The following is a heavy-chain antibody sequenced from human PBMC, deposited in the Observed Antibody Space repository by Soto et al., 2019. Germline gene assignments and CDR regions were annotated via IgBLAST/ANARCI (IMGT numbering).Heavy chain of an antibody. Sequence: QLQLQESGSGLVKPSQTLSLTCAVSGGSISSGGYSWSWIRQPPGKGLEWIGYIYHSGSTYYNPSLKSRVTISVDRSKNQFSLKLSSVTAADTAVYYCARSDNGGRRGEDWFDPWGQGTLVTVSS. CDR2: IYHSGST. D-gene: IGHD3-16*01. CDR1: GGSISSGGYS. J-gene: IGHJ5*02. CDR3: ARSDNGGRRGEDWFDP. V-gene: IGHV4-30-2*01.